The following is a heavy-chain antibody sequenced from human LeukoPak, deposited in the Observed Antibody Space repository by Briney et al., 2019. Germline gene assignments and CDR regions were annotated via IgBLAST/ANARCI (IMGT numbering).Heavy chain of an antibody. V-gene: IGHV4-59*08. CDR2: IYYSGST. CDR3: ARHVGRGGNYFDY. J-gene: IGHJ4*02. CDR1: GGSITGYY. Sequence: SETLSLTCTVSGGSITGYYWNWIRQPPGKGLEWIGYIYYSGSTSYNPSLKSRVTISVDTSKNQFSLKLSSVTAADTAVYYCARHVGRGGNYFDYWGQGTLATVSS. D-gene: IGHD3-10*01.